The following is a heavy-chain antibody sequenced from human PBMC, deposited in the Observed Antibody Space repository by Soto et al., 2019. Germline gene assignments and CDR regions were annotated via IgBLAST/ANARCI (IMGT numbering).Heavy chain of an antibody. V-gene: IGHV4-31*02. D-gene: IGHD1-26*01. Sequence: SETLSLTCTVSGGSISSDGYYWSWIRQHPGKGLEWIGYIYYSGSTYYNPSLKSRVTISVDTSKNQFSLKLSSVTAADTAVYYCAREWEATSPWYFDYWGQGTLVTVSS. CDR3: AREWEATSPWYFDY. CDR1: GGSISSDGYY. CDR2: IYYSGST. J-gene: IGHJ4*02.